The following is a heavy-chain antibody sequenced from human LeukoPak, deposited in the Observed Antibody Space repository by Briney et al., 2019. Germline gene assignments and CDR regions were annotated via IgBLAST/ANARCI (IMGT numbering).Heavy chain of an antibody. CDR2: ISYDGSNK. V-gene: IGHV3-30-3*01. CDR1: GYTFSSYA. J-gene: IGHJ4*02. D-gene: IGHD3-16*01. Sequence: GGSLRLSCAASGYTFSSYAMHWVRRAPGKGLEWVAVISYDGSNKYYADSVKGRFTISRDNSKNTLHLQMNSLRAEDTALYYCARHQGGYYWGQGTLVTVSS. CDR3: ARHQGGYY.